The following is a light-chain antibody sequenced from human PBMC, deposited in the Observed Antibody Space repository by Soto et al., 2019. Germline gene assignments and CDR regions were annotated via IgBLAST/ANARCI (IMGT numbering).Light chain of an antibody. CDR3: QQYDSSPPT. Sequence: EIVLTQSPCTLSLSAGERVTLSCRASQSVSNNHLAWYQQKLGQAPRLLIYGASRRAAGIPDTFSGSGSGTDFTLPISRLEPEDFAVYYCQQYDSSPPTFGGGTKV. V-gene: IGKV3-20*01. CDR2: GAS. J-gene: IGKJ4*01. CDR1: QSVSNNH.